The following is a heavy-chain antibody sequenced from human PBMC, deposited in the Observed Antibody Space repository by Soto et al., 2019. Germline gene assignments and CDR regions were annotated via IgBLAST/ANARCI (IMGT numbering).Heavy chain of an antibody. J-gene: IGHJ4*02. D-gene: IGHD3-22*01. CDR3: ATTNGAYSHDTSY. CDR1: GDSINSGGHF. Sequence: QVQLQESGPGLVKPSETLSLTCSVSGDSINSGGHFWTWIRQKSGKGLEWIGYIYYSGATYYNPSLKTRASISIDKSKSHFTLRLNSVTAADPAVYYRATTNGAYSHDTSYWGQGTLVTVSS. V-gene: IGHV4-31*03. CDR2: IYYSGAT.